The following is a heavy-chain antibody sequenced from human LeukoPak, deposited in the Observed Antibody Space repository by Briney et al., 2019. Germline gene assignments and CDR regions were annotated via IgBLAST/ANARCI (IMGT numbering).Heavy chain of an antibody. V-gene: IGHV3-23*01. J-gene: IGHJ6*03. CDR3: AKDMSDDPKLMDV. CDR2: ISDSGGGA. D-gene: IGHD1-1*01. CDR1: GFTFNTYA. Sequence: PGGSLRLSCAASGFTFNTYAMSWVRQAPGKGLEWVSAISDSGGGAYYADSVKGRFTISRDNAKNSLYLQMNSLRAEDTALYYCAKDMSDDPKLMDVWGKGTTVTISS.